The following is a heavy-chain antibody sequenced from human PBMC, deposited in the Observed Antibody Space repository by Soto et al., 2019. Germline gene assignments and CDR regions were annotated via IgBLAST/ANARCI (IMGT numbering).Heavy chain of an antibody. CDR2: INAGNGNT. CDR3: AGGAGYYYGSGSKIGY. CDR1: GYTFTSYA. D-gene: IGHD3-10*01. J-gene: IGHJ4*02. Sequence: QVQLVQSGAEVKKPGASVKVSCKASGYTFTSYAMHWVRQAPGQRLEWMGWINAGNGNTKYSQKFQGRVTITRDTSASTAYMELSSLRSEDTAVYYCAGGAGYYYGSGSKIGYWGQGTLVTVSS. V-gene: IGHV1-3*01.